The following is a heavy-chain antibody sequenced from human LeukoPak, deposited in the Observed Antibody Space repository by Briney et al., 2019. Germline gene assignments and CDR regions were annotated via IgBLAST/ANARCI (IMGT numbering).Heavy chain of an antibody. J-gene: IGHJ4*02. CDR2: IYTSGST. Sequence: NPSETLSLTCTVSGGSISSSSYYWSWIRQPAGKGLEWIGRIYTSGSTNYNPSLKSRVTISVDTSKNQFSLKLSSVTAADTAVYYCARDSGSYSYFDYWGQGTLVTVSS. CDR1: GGSISSSSYY. D-gene: IGHD1-26*01. V-gene: IGHV4-61*02. CDR3: ARDSGSYSYFDY.